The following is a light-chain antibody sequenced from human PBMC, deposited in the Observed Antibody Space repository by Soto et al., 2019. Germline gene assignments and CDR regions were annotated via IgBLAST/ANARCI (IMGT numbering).Light chain of an antibody. CDR1: QSVNNW. V-gene: IGKV1-5*03. CDR3: QQYNSYSWT. J-gene: IGKJ1*01. Sequence: DIQMTQSTSTLSASVGDRVTITCRASQSVNNWLAWYQQKPGKAPKLLIYKASTLQTGVPSRFSRSGSGTDFTLTISSLQPEDAATYYCQQYNSYSWTFGQGTKVEI. CDR2: KAS.